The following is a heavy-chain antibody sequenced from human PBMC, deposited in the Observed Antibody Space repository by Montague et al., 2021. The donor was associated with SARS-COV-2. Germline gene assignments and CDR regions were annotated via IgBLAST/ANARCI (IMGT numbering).Heavy chain of an antibody. Sequence: SETLSLTCTVSSGSISSYYWSWIRQPPGKGLEWIGYIYYGGSTNYNPSLKSRVTISVDTSKNQFSLKLSSVTAADTAVYYCARRGMGYDSSGYPPDAFDIWGQGTMVTVSS. V-gene: IGHV4-59*01. D-gene: IGHD3-22*01. CDR1: SGSISSYY. CDR3: ARRGMGYDSSGYPPDAFDI. CDR2: IYYGGST. J-gene: IGHJ3*02.